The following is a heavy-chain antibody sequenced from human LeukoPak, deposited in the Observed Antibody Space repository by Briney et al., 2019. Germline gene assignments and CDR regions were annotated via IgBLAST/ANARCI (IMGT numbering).Heavy chain of an antibody. CDR1: VFTFSHYA. CDR2: INYGYDGP. D-gene: IGHD3-10*01. V-gene: IGHV3-23*01. Sequence: GRSLRLSYTASVFTFSHYAMIWVSQTPGKGLEWVSAINYGYDGPYYADSVKGRFTISRDNSKNTLLLQMNNLRAEDTALYYCTRALNYFTSGTSRRDFDSWGQGTLVTVSS. J-gene: IGHJ4*02. CDR3: TRALNYFTSGTSRRDFDS.